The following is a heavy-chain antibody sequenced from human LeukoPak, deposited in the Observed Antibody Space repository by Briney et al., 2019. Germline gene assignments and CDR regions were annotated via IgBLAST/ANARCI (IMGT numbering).Heavy chain of an antibody. V-gene: IGHV4-4*07. D-gene: IGHD2-21*02. CDR3: ARVYGDFNWFGP. J-gene: IGHJ5*02. Sequence: SETLSLTCTVSGGSFSNYYWSWIRQPAGKWMEWIGRINTSGTTSYNPSLKSRVTMSVDMSKNQFSLKVTSVTAADTAVYYCARVYGDFNWFGPWGQGTLVTVSS. CDR1: GGSFSNYY. CDR2: INTSGTT.